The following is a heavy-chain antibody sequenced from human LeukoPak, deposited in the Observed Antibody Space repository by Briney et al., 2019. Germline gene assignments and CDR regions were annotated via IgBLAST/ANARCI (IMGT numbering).Heavy chain of an antibody. CDR2: INHSGST. Sequence: SETLSLTCAVYGGSFSGYYWSWIRQPPGKGLEWIGEINHSGSTNYNPSLKSRVTISVDTSKNQFSLKLSSVTAADTAVYYCARVTNSEWLRYPPNGWFDPWGQGTLVTVSS. D-gene: IGHD5-12*01. J-gene: IGHJ5*02. V-gene: IGHV4-34*01. CDR3: ARVTNSEWLRYPPNGWFDP. CDR1: GGSFSGYY.